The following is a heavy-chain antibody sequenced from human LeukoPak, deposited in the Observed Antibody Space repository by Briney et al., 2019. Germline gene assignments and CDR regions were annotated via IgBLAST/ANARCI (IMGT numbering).Heavy chain of an antibody. CDR3: ARGDGGNSIYYYYYMDV. Sequence: SETLSLTCAVYGGSFSGYYWSWIRQPPGKGLEWIGYIYYSGSTNYNPSLKSRVTISVDTSKNQFSLTLSSVTAADTAVYYCARGDGGNSIYYYYYMDVWGKGTTVTVSS. CDR2: IYYSGST. J-gene: IGHJ6*03. V-gene: IGHV4-59*01. CDR1: GGSFSGYY. D-gene: IGHD4-23*01.